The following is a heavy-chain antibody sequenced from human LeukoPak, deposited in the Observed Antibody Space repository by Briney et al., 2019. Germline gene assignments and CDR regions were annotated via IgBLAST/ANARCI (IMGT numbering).Heavy chain of an antibody. V-gene: IGHV3-30*14. D-gene: IGHD4-17*01. CDR2: ISYDGNNK. CDR3: ALDYGDYVFDC. Sequence: GGSRRLSCAASGFTFSSYAMHWVRQAPGKGLEWVAVISYDGNNKNYADSVKGRFRTSRDNSKNTLYLQMNSLRTGDTAVYYCALDYGDYVFDCWGQGTLVTVSS. CDR1: GFTFSSYA. J-gene: IGHJ4*02.